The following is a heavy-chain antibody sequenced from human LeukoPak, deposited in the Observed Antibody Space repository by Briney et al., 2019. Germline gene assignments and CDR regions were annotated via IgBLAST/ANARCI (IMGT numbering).Heavy chain of an antibody. D-gene: IGHD3-10*01. CDR3: VKEYTGSFYNFENWFDP. CDR2: IRGTGLDT. CDR1: GLPFSLYA. V-gene: IGHV3-23*01. J-gene: IGHJ5*02. Sequence: PGGSLSLCCSSSGLPFSLYALRWVRHAPGQELQWLPDIRGTGLDTYFAASVKGRFTISRDNVNNTVSLQMNSLRVEDTATYYCVKEYTGSFYNFENWFDPWGQGTAVTVSP.